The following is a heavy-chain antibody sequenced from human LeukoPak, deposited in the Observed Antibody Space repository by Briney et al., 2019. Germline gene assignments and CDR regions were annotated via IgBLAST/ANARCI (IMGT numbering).Heavy chain of an antibody. D-gene: IGHD3-10*01. J-gene: IGHJ4*02. V-gene: IGHV1-2*02. CDR3: ARASGASGSYYPY. CDR2: INPNSGDP. CDR1: GYTFSDYY. Sequence: ASVKVSCKASGYTFSDYYMHWVRQAPGQGLEWIGWINPNSGDPNYAQSFQGRVTMTRDTSISTAYMELTGLTSDDTAMYYCARASGASGSYYPYWGQGTLVTVSS.